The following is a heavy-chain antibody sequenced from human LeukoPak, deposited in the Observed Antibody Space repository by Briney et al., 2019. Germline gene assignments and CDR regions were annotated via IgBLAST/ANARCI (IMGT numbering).Heavy chain of an antibody. CDR1: GFTFSSYA. CDR3: THGSMYQLDY. D-gene: IGHD2-2*01. Sequence: PGRSLRLSCAASGFTFSSYAMHWVRQAPGKGLEWVSGIIGGAGSTYYADSVKGRFTISRDNSKNTLYLQMNSLRAEDTAVYYCTHGSMYQLDYWGQGTLVTVSS. V-gene: IGHV3-23*01. J-gene: IGHJ4*02. CDR2: IIGGAGST.